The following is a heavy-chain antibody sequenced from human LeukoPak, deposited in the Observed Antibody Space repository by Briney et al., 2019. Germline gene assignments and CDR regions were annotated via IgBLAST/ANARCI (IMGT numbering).Heavy chain of an antibody. J-gene: IGHJ4*02. Sequence: SETLSLTCAVYGGSFSGYYWSWIRQPPGKGLEWIGEINHSGSTNYNPSLKSRVTISVDTSKNQFSLKLSSVTAADTAVYYCARERRPTYYDFWSGYHIWGQGTLVTVSS. V-gene: IGHV4-34*01. CDR2: INHSGST. D-gene: IGHD3-3*01. CDR3: ARERRPTYYDFWSGYHI. CDR1: GGSFSGYY.